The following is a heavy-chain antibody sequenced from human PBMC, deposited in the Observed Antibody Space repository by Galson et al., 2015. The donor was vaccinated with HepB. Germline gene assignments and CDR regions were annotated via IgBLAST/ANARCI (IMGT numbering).Heavy chain of an antibody. CDR3: AKSWGYCSGGSCHFMEV. CDR2: ISRSGDDT. V-gene: IGHV3-23*01. J-gene: IGHJ6*02. Sequence: SLRLSCAASGFSFSSYTMTWVRQAPGKGLEWVSMISRSGDDTYHADSVKGRFTISRDNSKNTLYLQMNNLRAEDTALYHCAKSWGYCSGGSCHFMEVWGQGTTVTVSS. CDR1: GFSFSSYT. D-gene: IGHD2-15*01.